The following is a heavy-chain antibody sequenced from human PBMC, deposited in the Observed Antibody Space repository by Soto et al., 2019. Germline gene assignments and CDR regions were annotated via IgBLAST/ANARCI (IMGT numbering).Heavy chain of an antibody. J-gene: IGHJ4*02. CDR3: ARPSITIFGDFDY. CDR1: GYYISSGYD. Sequence: SETQSHTYAVSGYYISSGYDWGWIRQPPGKGLEWIGSIYHSGSTYYNPSLKSRVTISVDTSKNQFSLKLSSVTAADTAVYYCARPSITIFGDFDYLGQGTLVTVSS. CDR2: IYHSGST. D-gene: IGHD3-3*01. V-gene: IGHV4-38-2*01.